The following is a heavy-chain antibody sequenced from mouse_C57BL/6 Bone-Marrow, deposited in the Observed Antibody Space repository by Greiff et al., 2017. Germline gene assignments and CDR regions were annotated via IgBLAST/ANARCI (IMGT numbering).Heavy chain of an antibody. CDR1: GYTFTSYW. V-gene: IGHV1-55*01. CDR3: ARWDYDAYCYYDV. CDR2: IYPGSGST. J-gene: IGHJ1*03. D-gene: IGHD2-4*01. Sequence: QVQLQQPGAELVKPGASVKMSCKASGYTFTSYWITWVKQRPGQGLEWIGDIYPGSGSTTYNEKFKSKATLTVDKSSSTAYMQLSSLTSEDSAVYYCARWDYDAYCYYDVWGTGTTVTVSS.